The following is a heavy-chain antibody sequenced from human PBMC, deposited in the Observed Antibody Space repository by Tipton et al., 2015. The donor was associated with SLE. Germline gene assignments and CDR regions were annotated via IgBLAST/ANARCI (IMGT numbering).Heavy chain of an antibody. CDR3: ARGVRITMSRGSLGY. Sequence: TLSLTCAVSGGSFSGYYWSWIRQPPEKGLEWIGEINHSGSTNYNPSLESRVTISVDTSKNEFSLKLRSVTAADTAIYYCARGVRITMSRGSLGYWGQGTLVTVSS. CDR1: GGSFSGYY. J-gene: IGHJ4*02. V-gene: IGHV4-34*01. D-gene: IGHD3-10*01. CDR2: INHSGST.